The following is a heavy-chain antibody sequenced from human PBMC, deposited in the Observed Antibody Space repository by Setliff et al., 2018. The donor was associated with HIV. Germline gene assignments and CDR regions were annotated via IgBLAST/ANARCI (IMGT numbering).Heavy chain of an antibody. V-gene: IGHV4-61*02. CDR1: GDSISSGSNY. D-gene: IGHD2-2*01. CDR3: ARASSDIPGVDSNYFDD. J-gene: IGHJ4*02. CDR2: IYTSGP. Sequence: SETLSLTCTVSGDSISSGSNYWSWIRQPAGKGLEWIGRIYTSGPRYNPSLENRVTISVDTSKSQFFLMLSSVTAADTAVHYCARASSDIPGVDSNYFDDWGQGTLVTVLL.